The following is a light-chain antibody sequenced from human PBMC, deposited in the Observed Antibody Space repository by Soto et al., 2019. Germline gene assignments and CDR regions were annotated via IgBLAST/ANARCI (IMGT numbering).Light chain of an antibody. CDR3: QQYGSSPWT. CDR2: GAS. CDR1: QSVSSSY. V-gene: IGKV3-20*01. Sequence: EIVLTQSPGTLSLSPGERATLSCRASQSVSSSYLAWYQQKPGQAPRLLIYGASSRATGIPDMFSGSGSGTDFTLTISRLEPEVFAVYYFQQYGSSPWTFGQGTKVEIK. J-gene: IGKJ1*01.